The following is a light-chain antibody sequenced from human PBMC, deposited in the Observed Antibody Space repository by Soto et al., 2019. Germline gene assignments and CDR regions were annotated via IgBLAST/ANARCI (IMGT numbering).Light chain of an antibody. Sequence: QSVLTQPRSVSGAPGQRVTISCTGSSSNIGAGYDVHWYQQLPGTAPKLLIYGNSNRPSGVPDRFSGSKSGTSASLAITGLQAEDEADYYSQSYDSSLSALFGGGTKLTVL. CDR2: GNS. CDR3: QSYDSSLSAL. CDR1: SSNIGAGYD. V-gene: IGLV1-40*01. J-gene: IGLJ2*01.